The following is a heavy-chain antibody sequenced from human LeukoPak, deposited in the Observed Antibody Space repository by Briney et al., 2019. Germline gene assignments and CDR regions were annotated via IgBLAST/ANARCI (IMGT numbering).Heavy chain of an antibody. D-gene: IGHD5-24*01. Sequence: SETLSLTCTVSRGSMNNYYWSWIRQPPGKGLEWIGYIYYSGSTNYNPSLESRVTISVDTSKNQFSLKLSSVTAADTAVYYCAREGIDGYNFSYFDYWGQGTLVTVSS. V-gene: IGHV4-59*01. CDR1: RGSMNNYY. CDR3: AREGIDGYNFSYFDY. CDR2: IYYSGST. J-gene: IGHJ4*02.